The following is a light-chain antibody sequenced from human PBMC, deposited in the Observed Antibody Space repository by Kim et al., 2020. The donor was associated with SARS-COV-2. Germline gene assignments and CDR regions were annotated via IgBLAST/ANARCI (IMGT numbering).Light chain of an antibody. J-gene: IGLJ2*01. Sequence: KVPFSVPRSSGAIASNYVHWCQQRPGSAPPTVIVENNPRPSGVPDRFSGSIDSSSNSASLTISGLKTEDEADYYCHSYDSNNHVVFGGGTQLTVL. CDR2: ENN. CDR3: HSYDSNNHVV. CDR1: SGAIASNY. V-gene: IGLV6-57*03.